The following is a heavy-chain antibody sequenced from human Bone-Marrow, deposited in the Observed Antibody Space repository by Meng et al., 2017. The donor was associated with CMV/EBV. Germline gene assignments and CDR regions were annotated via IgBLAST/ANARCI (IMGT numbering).Heavy chain of an antibody. Sequence: GESLKISCAASGFTFRSYWIHWVRQVPGKGLVWVSHISSDGSITFYADSVRGRFTTSRDNAKNTLYLQMNSLRVEDTAVYYCARDEGYSGSLDYWGQGTLVTVSS. V-gene: IGHV3-74*01. CDR2: ISSDGSIT. CDR3: ARDEGYSGSLDY. D-gene: IGHD1-26*01. CDR1: GFTFRSYW. J-gene: IGHJ4*02.